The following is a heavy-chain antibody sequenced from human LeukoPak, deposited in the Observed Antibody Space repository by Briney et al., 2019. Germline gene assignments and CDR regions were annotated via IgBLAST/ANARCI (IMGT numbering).Heavy chain of an antibody. D-gene: IGHD6-6*01. CDR3: ASEYSSSGYYYYGMDV. V-gene: IGHV3-30-3*01. Sequence: GGSLRLSCAASGFTFSSYAMHWVRQAPGMGLEWVAVISYDGSNKYYADSVKGRFTISRDNSKNTLYLQMNSLRAEDTAVYYCASEYSSSGYYYYGMDVWGQGTTVTVSS. CDR1: GFTFSSYA. CDR2: ISYDGSNK. J-gene: IGHJ6*02.